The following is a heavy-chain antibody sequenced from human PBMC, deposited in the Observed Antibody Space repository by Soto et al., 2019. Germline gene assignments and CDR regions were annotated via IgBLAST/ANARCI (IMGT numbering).Heavy chain of an antibody. CDR3: ARHLLGYCSGGSCPRYYYGMDV. D-gene: IGHD2-15*01. CDR1: GYSFTSYW. Sequence: GESLKISCKGSGYSFTSYWIGWVRQMPGKGLEWMGIIYPCDSDTRYSPSFQGQVTISADKSISTAYLRWSSLKASDTAMNYCARHLLGYCSGGSCPRYYYGMDVWGQGTTVTVSS. CDR2: IYPCDSDT. V-gene: IGHV5-51*01. J-gene: IGHJ6*02.